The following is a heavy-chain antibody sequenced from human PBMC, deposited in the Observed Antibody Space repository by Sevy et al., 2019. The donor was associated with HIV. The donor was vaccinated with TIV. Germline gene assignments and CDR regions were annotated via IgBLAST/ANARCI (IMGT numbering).Heavy chain of an antibody. D-gene: IGHD2-15*01. CDR2: IKEDGSEK. V-gene: IGHV3-7*01. Sequence: LSLTCAASGFTFSDYWMTWVRQAPGKGLEWVANIKEDGSEKYYVDSVKGRFTVSRDNAKNSLYLQMNSLRVEDTAGFYCARDRDCSGGRCYSGWFDPWGQGTLVTVSS. CDR3: ARDRDCSGGRCYSGWFDP. J-gene: IGHJ5*02. CDR1: GFTFSDYW.